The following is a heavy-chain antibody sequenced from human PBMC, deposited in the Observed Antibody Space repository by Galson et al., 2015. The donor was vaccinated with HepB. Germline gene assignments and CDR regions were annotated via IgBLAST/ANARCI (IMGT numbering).Heavy chain of an antibody. Sequence: QSGAEVKKPGESLKISCKGSGYSFTSYWIGWVRQMPGKGLEWMGIIYPGDSDTRYSPSFQCQVTISADKSISTAYLQWSSLKASDTAMYYCARQVESMARGVINKHYYYGMDVWGQGTTVTVSS. CDR2: IYPGDSDT. CDR3: ARQVESMARGVINKHYYYGMDV. CDR1: GYSFTSYW. J-gene: IGHJ6*02. D-gene: IGHD3-10*01. V-gene: IGHV5-51*01.